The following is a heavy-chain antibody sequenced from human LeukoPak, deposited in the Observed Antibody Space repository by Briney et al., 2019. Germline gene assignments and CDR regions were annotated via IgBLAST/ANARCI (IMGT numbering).Heavy chain of an antibody. J-gene: IGHJ5*02. CDR2: IYYSGST. Sequence: SETLSLTCTVSGGSISSSSYYWGWIRQPPGKGLVWNGSIYYSGSTYYNPFLKSRVTISVDTSKNQFSLKLSSVTAADTAVYYCARGGDIVVVPAVRKGWFDPWGQGTLVTVSS. CDR1: GGSISSSSYY. CDR3: ARGGDIVVVPAVRKGWFDP. V-gene: IGHV4-39*07. D-gene: IGHD2-2*01.